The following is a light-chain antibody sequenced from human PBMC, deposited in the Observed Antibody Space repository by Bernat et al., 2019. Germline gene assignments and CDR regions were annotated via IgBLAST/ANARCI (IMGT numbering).Light chain of an antibody. CDR3: SSYTTSSTRL. V-gene: IGLV2-14*01. CDR1: SGDVGAYKF. CDR2: DVS. J-gene: IGLJ2*01. Sequence: QSALTQPASVSGSPGQSITISCTGTSGDVGAYKFVSWYQQHPGKAPKLIIYDVSDRPSGVSDRFSGSKSGNTASLTISGLQAEDEADYYCSSYTTSSTRLFGGGTKLTAL.